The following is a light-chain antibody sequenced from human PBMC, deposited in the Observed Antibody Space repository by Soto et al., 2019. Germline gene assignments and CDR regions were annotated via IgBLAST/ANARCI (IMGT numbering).Light chain of an antibody. J-gene: IGLJ2*01. CDR1: STNIGSYYG. V-gene: IGLV1-40*01. Sequence: QSVLTQPPSVSGAPGQKVTISCVGSSTNIGSYYGVHWYQQLPGAAPKLLIYDNSNRPSGVADRFSGSKSGTSASLAITGRQTDDEADYFYQTYDSRLSASIFGGGTKVTVL. CDR2: DNS. CDR3: QTYDSRLSASI.